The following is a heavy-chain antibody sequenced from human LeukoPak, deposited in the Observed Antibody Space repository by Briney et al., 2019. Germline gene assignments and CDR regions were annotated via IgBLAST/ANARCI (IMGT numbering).Heavy chain of an antibody. CDR3: ARDTNYYDSSGYPSNWFDP. V-gene: IGHV1-69*01. D-gene: IGHD3-22*01. CDR1: GGTFISYA. Sequence: SVKVSCKASGGTFISYAISWVRQAPGQGLEWMGGIIPIFGTANYAQKFQGRVTITADESTSTAYMELSSLRSEDTAVYYCARDTNYYDSSGYPSNWFDPWGQGTLVTVSS. J-gene: IGHJ5*02. CDR2: IIPIFGTA.